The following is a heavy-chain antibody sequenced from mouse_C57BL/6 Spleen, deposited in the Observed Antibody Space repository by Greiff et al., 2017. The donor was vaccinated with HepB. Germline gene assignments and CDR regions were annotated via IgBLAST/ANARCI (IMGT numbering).Heavy chain of an antibody. CDR2: INPNNGGT. CDR3: ARWPIGYYFDY. CDR1: GYTFTDYY. V-gene: IGHV1-26*01. J-gene: IGHJ2*01. Sequence: SGPELVKPGASVKISCKASGYTFTDYYMNWVKQSHGKSLEWIGDINPNNGGTSYNQKFKGKATLTVDKSSSTAYMELRSLTSEDSAVYYCARWPIGYYFDYWGQGTTPTVSS.